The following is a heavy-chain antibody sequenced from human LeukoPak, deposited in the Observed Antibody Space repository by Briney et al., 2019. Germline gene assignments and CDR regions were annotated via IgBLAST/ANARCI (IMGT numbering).Heavy chain of an antibody. CDR3: ARAPLGLPFDY. CDR2: INPNSGGT. CDR1: GYTFTVYY. Sequence: GASVTLSFTASGYTFTVYYMHWVRQAPGQGLEWMAWINPNSGGTSYAQKVPGRVTMTRDTSISTAYMELSRLTSDDTAVYYCARAPLGLPFDYWGQGSLVTAS. V-gene: IGHV1-2*02. J-gene: IGHJ4*02.